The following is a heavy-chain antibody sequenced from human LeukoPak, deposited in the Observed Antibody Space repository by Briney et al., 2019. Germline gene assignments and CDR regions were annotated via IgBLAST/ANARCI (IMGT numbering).Heavy chain of an antibody. CDR2: ISYDGSNK. V-gene: IGHV3-30-3*01. CDR1: GFTFSSYA. J-gene: IGHJ4*02. Sequence: GGSLRLSCAVSGFTFSSYAMHWVRQAPGKGLEWVEVISYDGSNKYYADSVKGRFTISRDNSKNTLYLQMNSLRAEDTAVYYCARIGDSSGWYYFVYWGQRTLVTVSS. CDR3: ARIGDSSGWYYFVY. D-gene: IGHD6-19*01.